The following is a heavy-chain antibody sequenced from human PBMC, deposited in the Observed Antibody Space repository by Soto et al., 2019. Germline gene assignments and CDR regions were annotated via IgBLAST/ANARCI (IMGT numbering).Heavy chain of an antibody. CDR3: PDYYYYGMDV. CDR2: INPSGGST. J-gene: IGHJ6*02. Sequence: ASVKVSCKASGYTFTSYYMHWVRQAPGQGLEWMGIINPSGGSTSYAQKFQGRVTMTNMDPVDTATYYCAHRGPVADRDGSAPDYYYYGMDVWGQGTTVTVSS. CDR1: GYTFTSYY. D-gene: IGHD6-19*01. V-gene: IGHV1-46*01.